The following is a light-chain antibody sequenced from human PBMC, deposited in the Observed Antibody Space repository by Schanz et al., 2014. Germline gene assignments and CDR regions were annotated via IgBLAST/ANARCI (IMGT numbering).Light chain of an antibody. J-gene: IGLJ3*02. CDR2: GNS. V-gene: IGLV1-44*01. CDR1: SSNIGSNT. Sequence: QSVLTQPPSASGTPGQRVTISCSGSSSNIGSNTVNWYQQLPGTAPKLLIYGNSNRPSGVPDRFSGSKSGTSASLAITGLQAEDEADYYCSSYTSSSTRVFGGGTKLT. CDR3: SSYTSSSTRV.